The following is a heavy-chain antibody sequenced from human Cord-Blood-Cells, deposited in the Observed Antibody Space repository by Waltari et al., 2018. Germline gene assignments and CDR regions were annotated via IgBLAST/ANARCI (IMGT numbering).Heavy chain of an antibody. CDR3: AAVQYCSGGSCYDY. CDR1: GFTFTSPA. V-gene: IGHV1-58*01. J-gene: IGHJ4*02. D-gene: IGHD2-15*01. CDR2: IVVGSGNT. Sequence: QMQLVQSGPEVKKPGTSVKVYCTASGFTFTSPAVQCVLQARGQRLEWIGWIVVGSGNTNYAQKFQERVTITRDMSTSTAYMELSSLRSEDTAVYYCAAVQYCSGGSCYDYWGQGTLVTVSS.